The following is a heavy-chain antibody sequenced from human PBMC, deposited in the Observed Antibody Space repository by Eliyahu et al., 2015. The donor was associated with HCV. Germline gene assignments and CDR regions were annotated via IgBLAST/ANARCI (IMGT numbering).Heavy chain of an antibody. Sequence: EVKKPGSSVKVSCKASGGTFSNFAISWVRQAPGQGLEWVGGIIPLFGTANYAQKFQGRVIISADQSTRTIYMEVSSLRSEDAAMYYCARGGEEHQLQSRPFDYWGQGTLVSVSS. CDR1: GGTFSNFA. CDR2: IIPLFGTA. J-gene: IGHJ4*02. CDR3: ARGGEEHQLQSRPFDY. V-gene: IGHV1-69*01. D-gene: IGHD2-2*01.